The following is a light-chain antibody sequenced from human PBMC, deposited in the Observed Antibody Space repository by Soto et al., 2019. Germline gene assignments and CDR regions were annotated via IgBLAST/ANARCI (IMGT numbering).Light chain of an antibody. J-gene: IGKJ3*01. CDR3: QQYNNLPFT. CDR1: QDISNY. CDR2: DAS. V-gene: IGKV1-33*01. Sequence: DIQMTQSLSSLTESVGDRVTITCQASQDISNYLNWYQQKPGKAPKLLIYDASNLETGVPSRFSGSGSGTDFTFTISSLQSEDFATYYCQQYNNLPFTFGPGTKVDI.